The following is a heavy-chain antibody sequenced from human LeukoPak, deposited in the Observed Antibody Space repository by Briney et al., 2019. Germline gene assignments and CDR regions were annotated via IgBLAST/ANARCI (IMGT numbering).Heavy chain of an antibody. CDR2: IKQDGSEK. J-gene: IGHJ4*02. Sequence: GGSLRLSCAASGFTFSSYAMSWVRQAPGKGLEWVANIKQDGSEKYYVDSVKGRFTISRDNAKNSLYLQMNSLRAEDTAVYYCARESAPWELLRLDFDYWGQGTLVTVSS. D-gene: IGHD1-26*01. V-gene: IGHV3-7*01. CDR3: ARESAPWELLRLDFDY. CDR1: GFTFSSYA.